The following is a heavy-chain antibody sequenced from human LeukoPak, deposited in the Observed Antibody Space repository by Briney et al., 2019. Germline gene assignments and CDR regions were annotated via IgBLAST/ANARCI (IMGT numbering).Heavy chain of an antibody. V-gene: IGHV4-31*03. CDR3: ARVGGNDILTGYYKYYFDH. Sequence: PSETLPLTCTVSGGSISNGGYYWSWIRQHPGKGLEWIGYIYYSGTTYYNPSLKSRVTISVDTSKNQFSLKLSSVTAADTAVYYCARVGGNDILTGYYKYYFDHWGQGTLVTVSS. CDR1: GGSISNGGYY. CDR2: IYYSGTT. D-gene: IGHD3-9*01. J-gene: IGHJ4*02.